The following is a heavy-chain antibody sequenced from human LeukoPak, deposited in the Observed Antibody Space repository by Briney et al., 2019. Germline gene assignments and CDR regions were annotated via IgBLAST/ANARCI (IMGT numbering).Heavy chain of an antibody. J-gene: IGHJ4*02. Sequence: SETLSLTCPVSGDTVNTRRYYWGWIRQPPGKGLEWIGSIYHSGSTYYEPSLRSRVTISIDTSRNQFSLNQTSVTTADTALYFCARRDIVKGGFDYWGQGTLVTVSS. V-gene: IGHV4-39*01. D-gene: IGHD3-16*02. CDR1: GDTVNTRRYY. CDR3: ARRDIVKGGFDY. CDR2: IYHSGST.